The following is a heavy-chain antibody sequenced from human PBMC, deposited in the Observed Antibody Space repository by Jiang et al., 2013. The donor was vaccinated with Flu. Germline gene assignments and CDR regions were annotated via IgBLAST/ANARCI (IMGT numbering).Heavy chain of an antibody. CDR2: PGDSDT. J-gene: IGHJ5*02. CDR3: ARLPYSYGFGGFDP. V-gene: IGHV5-51*01. D-gene: IGHD5-18*01. Sequence: PGDSDTRYSPSFQGQVTISADKSISTAYLQWSSLKASDTAMYYCARLPYSYGFGGFDPWGQGTLVTVSS.